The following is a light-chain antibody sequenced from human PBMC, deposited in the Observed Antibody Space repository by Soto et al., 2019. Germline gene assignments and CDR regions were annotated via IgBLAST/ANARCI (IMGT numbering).Light chain of an antibody. CDR2: DAS. CDR3: QQYNSYPYT. Sequence: DIQMTQSPSTLSASVGDRVTITCRASQSISSWFAWYQQKPGNAPKLLIYDASSLESGVPSRFSGSGSGTEFTLTISSLQPDDFATYYCQQYNSYPYTFGHGTKLEIK. V-gene: IGKV1-5*01. CDR1: QSISSW. J-gene: IGKJ2*01.